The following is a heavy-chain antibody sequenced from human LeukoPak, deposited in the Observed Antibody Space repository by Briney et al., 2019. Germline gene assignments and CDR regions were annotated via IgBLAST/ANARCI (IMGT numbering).Heavy chain of an antibody. J-gene: IGHJ4*02. CDR1: GGSFSGYY. V-gene: IGHV4-34*01. CDR2: INHRGST. CDR3: ARGSRSSPFDY. Sequence: SETLSLTCAVYGGSFSGYYWSWIRQPPGKGLEWIGEINHRGSTNYNPSLKSRVTISVDTSKNQFSLKLSSVTAADTAVYYCARGSRSSPFDYWGQGTLVTVSS.